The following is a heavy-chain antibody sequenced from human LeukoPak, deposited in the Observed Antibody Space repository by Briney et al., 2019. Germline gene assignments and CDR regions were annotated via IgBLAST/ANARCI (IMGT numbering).Heavy chain of an antibody. Sequence: PGGSLRLSCAASGFTFSSYWMLWVRQRPRTGLVWVSRINSDWRRTSYADSAKGRFTISRDNAKNTMYLQMNSLRAADTAVYYCATASGYYLDYWGQGTLVTVSS. CDR2: INSDWRRT. J-gene: IGHJ4*02. CDR1: GFTFSSYW. V-gene: IGHV3-74*01. CDR3: ATASGYYLDY. D-gene: IGHD6-19*01.